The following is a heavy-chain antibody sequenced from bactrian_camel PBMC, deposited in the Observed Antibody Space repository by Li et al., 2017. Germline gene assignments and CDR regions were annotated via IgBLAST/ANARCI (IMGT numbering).Heavy chain of an antibody. Sequence: VQLVESGGGSVQAGGSLRVSCAASGYSIRGRCMAWFRQAPGKERERVSTIDTNGMTSSSDSVKGRFTISRDIAANTVYLQMDNLKPEDTATYYCAAGLRPGSGIGREQEYRFWGQGTQVTVS. D-gene: IGHD5*01. CDR1: GYSIRGRC. V-gene: IGHV3S53*01. CDR3: AAGLRPGSGIGREQEYRF. CDR2: IDTNGMT. J-gene: IGHJ4*01.